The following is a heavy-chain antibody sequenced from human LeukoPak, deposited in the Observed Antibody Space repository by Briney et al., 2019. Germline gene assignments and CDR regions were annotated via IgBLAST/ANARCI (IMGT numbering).Heavy chain of an antibody. V-gene: IGHV4-39*01. J-gene: IGHJ6*03. D-gene: IGHD5-18*01. CDR2: IYYSGST. CDR3: ARHGLDTAMMNYYYYYMDV. CDR1: GGSISGSSYY. Sequence: SETLSLTCTVSGGSISGSSYYWGWIRQPPGKGLEWIGSIYYSGSTYYNPSLKSRVTISVDTSKNQFSLKLSSVTAADTAMYYCARHGLDTAMMNYYYYYMDVWGKGTTVTVSS.